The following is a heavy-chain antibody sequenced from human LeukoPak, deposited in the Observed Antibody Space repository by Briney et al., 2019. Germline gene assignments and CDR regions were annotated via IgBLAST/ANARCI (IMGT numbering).Heavy chain of an antibody. CDR1: GYSFASYW. Sequence: GESLKISCKGSGYSFASYWTGWVRQMPGKGLEWMGIIYPGDSDTRYSPSFQGQVTISADKSISTAYLQWSSLKASDTAMYYCARQVTQWPYYFDYWGQGTLVTVSA. CDR2: IYPGDSDT. D-gene: IGHD6-19*01. J-gene: IGHJ4*02. CDR3: ARQVTQWPYYFDY. V-gene: IGHV5-51*01.